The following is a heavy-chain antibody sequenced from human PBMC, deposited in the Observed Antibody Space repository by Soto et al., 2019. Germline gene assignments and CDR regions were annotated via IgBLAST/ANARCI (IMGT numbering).Heavy chain of an antibody. CDR3: AKGPIYGSGSPPLGY. Sequence: QVQLVESGGGVVQPGRSLRLSCAASGFTFSSYGMHWVRQAPGKGLEWVAVISYDGSNKYYADSVKGRFTISRDNSKNTLYLQMNSLRAEDTAVYYCAKGPIYGSGSPPLGYWGQGTLVTVSS. V-gene: IGHV3-30*18. CDR2: ISYDGSNK. J-gene: IGHJ4*02. D-gene: IGHD3-10*01. CDR1: GFTFSSYG.